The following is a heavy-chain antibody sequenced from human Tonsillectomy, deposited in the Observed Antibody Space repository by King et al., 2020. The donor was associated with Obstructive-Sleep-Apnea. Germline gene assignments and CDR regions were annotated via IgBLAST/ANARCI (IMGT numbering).Heavy chain of an antibody. J-gene: IGHJ3*02. CDR3: ARRNYYDSSGYYYSIGEAFDI. V-gene: IGHV4-39*01. CDR1: AGSISSSDYY. CDR2: IFYSGST. Sequence: LQLQESGPGLVKPSETLSLTCTVSAGSISSSDYYWGWIRQPPGKGLEWIGNIFYSGSTYYNPSLKSRVTISVDTSKNQFSLKLSSVTAADTAVYYCARRNYYDSSGYYYSIGEAFDIWGQGTMVTVSS. D-gene: IGHD3-22*01.